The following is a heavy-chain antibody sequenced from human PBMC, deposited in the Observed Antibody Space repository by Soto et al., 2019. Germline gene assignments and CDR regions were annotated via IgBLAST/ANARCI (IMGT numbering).Heavy chain of an antibody. CDR1: GGSISSSSSS. CDR3: ARTYVTDVVVVPASKEYMDV. D-gene: IGHD2-2*01. CDR2: ISYSGST. V-gene: IGHV4-39*02. Sequence: QLQLQESGPGLVKPSETLSLTCTVSGGSISSSSSSWGWIRQPPGKGLEWLGIISYSGSTYYSPSLKSRVTISVDASKNPFSLKLSSVNAADTAVYYCARTYVTDVVVVPASKEYMDVWGKGTTVTVSS. J-gene: IGHJ6*03.